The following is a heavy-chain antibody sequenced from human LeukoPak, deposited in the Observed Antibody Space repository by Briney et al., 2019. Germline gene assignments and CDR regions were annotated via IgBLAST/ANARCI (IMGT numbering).Heavy chain of an antibody. V-gene: IGHV1-46*01. CDR2: INPSGGST. J-gene: IGHJ4*02. CDR3: ASGGSSDYYFDY. D-gene: IGHD2-15*01. CDR1: GGTFSSYA. Sequence: GASVKVSCKASGGTFSSYAISWVRQAPGQGLEWMGIINPSGGSTSYAQKFQGRVTMTRDMSTSTVYMELSSLRSEDTAVYYCASGGSSDYYFDYWGQGTLVTVSS.